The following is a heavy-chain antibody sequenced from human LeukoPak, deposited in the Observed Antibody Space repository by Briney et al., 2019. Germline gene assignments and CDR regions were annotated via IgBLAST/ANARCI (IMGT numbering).Heavy chain of an antibody. CDR2: ISYDGSNK. CDR3: ARERTGHDAFDI. D-gene: IGHD1-1*01. J-gene: IGHJ3*02. V-gene: IGHV3-30-3*01. CDR1: GFTFSSYA. Sequence: GGSLRLSCAASGFTFSSYAMHWVRQAPGKGLEWVAVISYDGSNKYYADSVKGRFTISRDNSKNTLYLQMNSLRAEDTAVYYCARERTGHDAFDIWGQGTVVTVSS.